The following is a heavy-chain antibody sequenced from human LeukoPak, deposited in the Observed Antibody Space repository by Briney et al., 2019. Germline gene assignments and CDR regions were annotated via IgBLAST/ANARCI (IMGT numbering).Heavy chain of an antibody. CDR2: ITGSHGPT. CDR3: AREVGITGGHEYFEY. CDR1: GFTFSSFA. J-gene: IGHJ4*02. V-gene: IGHV3-23*01. Sequence: GGSLRLSCAASGFTFSSFAMTWVRQAPGKGLEWVSSITGSHGPTYNTDSVKGRFTISRDNSKNTLYLQIHSLRAEDTAVYYCAREVGITGGHEYFEYWGQGTLVTVSS. D-gene: IGHD7-27*01.